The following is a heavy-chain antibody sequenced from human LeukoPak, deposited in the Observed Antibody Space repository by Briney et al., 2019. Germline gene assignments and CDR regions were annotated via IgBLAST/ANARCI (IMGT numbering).Heavy chain of an antibody. CDR1: GFTFSSYS. CDR2: IGSSSSTI. CDR3: ARGPYDFWSGYSSPPDY. J-gene: IGHJ4*02. V-gene: IGHV3-48*01. Sequence: GGSLRLSCAASGFTFSSYSMNWVRQAPGKGLEWVSYIGSSSSTIYYADSVKGRFTISRDNAKNSLYLQMNSLRAEDTAVYYCARGPYDFWSGYSSPPDYWGQGTLVTVSS. D-gene: IGHD3-3*01.